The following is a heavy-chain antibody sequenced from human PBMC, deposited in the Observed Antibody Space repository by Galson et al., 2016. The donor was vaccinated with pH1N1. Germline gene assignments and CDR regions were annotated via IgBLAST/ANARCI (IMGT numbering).Heavy chain of an antibody. D-gene: IGHD2-15*01. CDR2: IYPGDSDT. J-gene: IGHJ4*02. Sequence: QSGAEVKKPGESLKISCKGSGYSFSSYWIGWVRQLPGKGLEWMGIIYPGDSDTKYSPSFQGQVTFSVDKSISTAYLQWSSLKASDTAIYYRARRETIVGVDYWGQRTLFTVSA. CDR1: GYSFSSYW. V-gene: IGHV5-51*01. CDR3: ARRETIVGVDY.